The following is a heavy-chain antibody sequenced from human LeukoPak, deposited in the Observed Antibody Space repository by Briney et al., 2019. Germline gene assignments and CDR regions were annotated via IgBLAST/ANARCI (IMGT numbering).Heavy chain of an antibody. CDR2: ISGSGGST. D-gene: IGHD3-16*01. V-gene: IGHV3-23*01. J-gene: IGHJ1*01. CDR1: GFTFSSYA. CDR3: ASLGGSRYFQH. Sequence: PGGSLRLSCAASGFTFSSYAMSWVRQAPGKGLEWVSAISGSGGSTYYADSVKGRFTISRDNSKNTLYLQMSSLRAEDTAVYYCASLGGSRYFQHWGQGTLVTVSS.